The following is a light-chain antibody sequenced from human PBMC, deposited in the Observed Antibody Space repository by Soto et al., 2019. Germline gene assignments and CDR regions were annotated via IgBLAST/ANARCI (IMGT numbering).Light chain of an antibody. J-gene: IGKJ2*01. CDR2: WAS. V-gene: IGKV4-1*01. Sequence: DIMMNQTPDSLAVSVGERATINCKSSQSVLYSSNNKNYLAWYQQKPGQPPKLLIYWASTRESGVPDRFSGSGSGTDFTLTISSLQAEDVAVYYCQQYYSTCTFGQGTKLEIK. CDR3: QQYYSTCT. CDR1: QSVLYSSNNKNY.